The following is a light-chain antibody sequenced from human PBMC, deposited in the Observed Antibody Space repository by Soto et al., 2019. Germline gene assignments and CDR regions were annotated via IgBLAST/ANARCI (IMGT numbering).Light chain of an antibody. J-gene: IGKJ1*01. CDR2: KAS. V-gene: IGKV1-5*03. Sequence: DIQMTQSPSTLSASVGDRVSITCRASQSISHWLAWYQQKPGKAPNLLIYKASTLESGAQSRFSGSGSGTEFTLTISSLQPDDLATYYCQQYDSYPRTFGQGTKVEIK. CDR1: QSISHW. CDR3: QQYDSYPRT.